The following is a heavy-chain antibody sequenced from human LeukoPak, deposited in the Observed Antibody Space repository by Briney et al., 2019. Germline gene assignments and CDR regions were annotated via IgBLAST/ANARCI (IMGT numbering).Heavy chain of an antibody. D-gene: IGHD3-10*01. V-gene: IGHV4-59*01. CDR2: IYYSGST. CDR1: GGSTSSYY. J-gene: IGHJ4*02. Sequence: SETLSLTCTVAGGSTSSYYWSWIRQPPGEGLKWIGYIYYSGSTNYNLSLKGRVTISGDTSKNQFSLKRSSVTAADTAVYYRRRYAPLLGPYNWGQKTLGTVSS. CDR3: RRYAPLLGPYN.